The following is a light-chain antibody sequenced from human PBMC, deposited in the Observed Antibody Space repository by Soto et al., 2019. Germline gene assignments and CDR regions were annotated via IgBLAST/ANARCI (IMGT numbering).Light chain of an antibody. Sequence: DIVMTQSPDSLTVSLGERATINCKSSQSVLYSSNNRNILAWYQQKPGQPPKLLICWTSTREVGVPDRFSGSGSGTDFILTISSLQVEDVAVYYCQHLYSSPFTFGPGTKVDIK. CDR1: QSVLYSSNNRNI. CDR3: QHLYSSPFT. CDR2: WTS. J-gene: IGKJ3*01. V-gene: IGKV4-1*01.